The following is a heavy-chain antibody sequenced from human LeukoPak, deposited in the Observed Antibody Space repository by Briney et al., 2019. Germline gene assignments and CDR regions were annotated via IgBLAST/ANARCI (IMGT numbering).Heavy chain of an antibody. D-gene: IGHD3-22*01. CDR1: GFTFSSCA. CDR3: ASDYYDSSGYSEPYDY. Sequence: GGSLRLSCAASGFTFSSCAMHWVRQAPGKGLEWVAVISYDGSNKYYADSVKGRFTISRDNSKNTLYLQMNSLRAEDTAVYYCASDYYDSSGYSEPYDYWGQGTLVTVSS. CDR2: ISYDGSNK. J-gene: IGHJ4*02. V-gene: IGHV3-30-3*01.